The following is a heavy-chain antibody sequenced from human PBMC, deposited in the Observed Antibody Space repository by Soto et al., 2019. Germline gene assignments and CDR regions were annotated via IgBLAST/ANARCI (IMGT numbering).Heavy chain of an antibody. CDR3: AREFYDLGWFDP. CDR1: GGSISSYY. J-gene: IGHJ5*02. Sequence: LSLTCTVSGGSISSYYWSWIRQPPGKGLEWIGYIYYSGSTNYNPSLKSRVTISVDTSKNQFSLKLSSVTAADTAVYYCAREFYDLGWFDPWGQGTLVTVSS. CDR2: IYYSGST. D-gene: IGHD5-12*01. V-gene: IGHV4-59*01.